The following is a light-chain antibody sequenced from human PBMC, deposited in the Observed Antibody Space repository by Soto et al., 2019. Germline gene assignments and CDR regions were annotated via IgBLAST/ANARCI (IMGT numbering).Light chain of an antibody. V-gene: IGLV1-40*01. CDR3: ESYDSTLSGSR. J-gene: IGLJ3*02. CDR2: GNT. Sequence: QSVLTQPPSVSGAPGQRVTISCTGSSSNIGAGYGVNWYQQLPGTAPKLLIYGNTNRPSGVPDRISGSKSGTSASLAITGLQAEDEADYYGESYDSTLSGSRFGGGTQLTVL. CDR1: SSNIGAGYG.